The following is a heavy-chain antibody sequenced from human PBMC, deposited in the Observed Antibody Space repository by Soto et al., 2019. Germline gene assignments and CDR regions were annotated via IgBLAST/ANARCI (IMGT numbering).Heavy chain of an antibody. Sequence: SETLSLTCTVSGGSISSYYWSWIRQPPGKGLEWIGYIYYSGSTNYNPSLKSRVTISVDTSKNQFSLKLSSVTAADTAVYYCARDPAADYYYGMDVWGQGTTVTVSS. CDR2: IYYSGST. CDR1: GGSISSYY. J-gene: IGHJ6*02. V-gene: IGHV4-59*12. D-gene: IGHD2-2*01. CDR3: ARDPAADYYYGMDV.